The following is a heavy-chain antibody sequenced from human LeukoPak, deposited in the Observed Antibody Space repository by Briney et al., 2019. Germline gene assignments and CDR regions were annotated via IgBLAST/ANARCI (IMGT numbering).Heavy chain of an antibody. Sequence: SETLSLTCTVSGGSISSSSYYWGWIRQPPGKGLEWIGSLYYTGSTYYNPSLKSRVTISVDTSKNQFSLKLSSVTAADTAVYYCARGPRVGITMVRRYNWFDPWGQGTLVTVSS. CDR3: ARGPRVGITMVRRYNWFDP. V-gene: IGHV4-39*07. D-gene: IGHD3-10*01. J-gene: IGHJ5*02. CDR1: GGSISSSSYY. CDR2: LYYTGST.